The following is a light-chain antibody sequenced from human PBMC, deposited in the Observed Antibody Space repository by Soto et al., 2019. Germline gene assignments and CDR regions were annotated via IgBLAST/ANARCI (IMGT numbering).Light chain of an antibody. V-gene: IGKV3-15*01. CDR1: QSVSSD. CDR3: QHYKMYSPWT. J-gene: IGKJ1*01. Sequence: EIVMTQSPAALSVSPGQRATLSCRASQSVSSDLAWYQQKPGQSPRLLIYHASARATGVPARISGSGSGTEFTLTISSLQPDDFATYYCQHYKMYSPWTFGQGTKVDI. CDR2: HAS.